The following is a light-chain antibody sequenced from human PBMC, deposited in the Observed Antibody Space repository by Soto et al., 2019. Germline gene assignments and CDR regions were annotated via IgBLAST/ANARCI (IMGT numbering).Light chain of an antibody. J-gene: IGKJ5*01. V-gene: IGKV1D-13*01. CDR3: QQFNNYPRT. CDR1: QGISSA. CDR2: DAS. Sequence: ASQLTQSPSSMSASVGDRVTITCRASQGISSALAWYQQKPGKAPKLLIYDASSLESGVPSRFSGSGSGTDFTLTISSLQPEDFATYYCQQFNNYPRTFGQGTRLEIK.